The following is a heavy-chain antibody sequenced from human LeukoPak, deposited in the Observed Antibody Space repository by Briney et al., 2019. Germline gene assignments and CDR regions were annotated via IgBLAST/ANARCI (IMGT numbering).Heavy chain of an antibody. CDR1: GYTFTGYY. J-gene: IGHJ5*02. CDR2: INPNSGGT. D-gene: IGHD3-10*01. V-gene: IGHV1-2*02. CDR3: ARGKMVRGVISWFDP. Sequence: ASVKVSCKASGYTFTGYYMHWVRQAPGQGLEWMGWINPNSGGTNYAQKFQGRVTMTRDTSISTAYMELSRLRPDDTAVYYCARGKMVRGVISWFDPWGQGTLVTVSS.